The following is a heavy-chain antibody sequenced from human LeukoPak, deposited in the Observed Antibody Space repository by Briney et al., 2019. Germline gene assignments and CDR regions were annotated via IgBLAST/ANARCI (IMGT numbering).Heavy chain of an antibody. J-gene: IGHJ4*02. V-gene: IGHV3-21*01. CDR3: ARDKDSSSSLDY. CDR2: ISSSSYYI. Sequence: GGSLRLSCEASGFTFSTYCMNWVRQAPGKGLEWVSSISSSSYYIYYADSVKGRFNISRDNAKNSLYLQMNSLRAEDTAVYYCARDKDSSSSLDYWGQGTLVTVSS. CDR1: GFTFSTYC. D-gene: IGHD3-22*01.